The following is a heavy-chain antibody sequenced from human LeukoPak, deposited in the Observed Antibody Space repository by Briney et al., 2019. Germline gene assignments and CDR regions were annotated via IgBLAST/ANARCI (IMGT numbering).Heavy chain of an antibody. V-gene: IGHV3-74*01. D-gene: IGHD3-22*01. Sequence: GGSLRLSCAASGFTFSSYWMHWVRQAPGKGLGWVSRINSDGSSTSYADSVKGRFTISRDNAKNTLYLQMNSLRAEDTAVYYCARAKTRIVVVMGYFDYWGQGTLVTVSS. CDR3: ARAKTRIVVVMGYFDY. CDR2: INSDGSST. CDR1: GFTFSSYW. J-gene: IGHJ4*02.